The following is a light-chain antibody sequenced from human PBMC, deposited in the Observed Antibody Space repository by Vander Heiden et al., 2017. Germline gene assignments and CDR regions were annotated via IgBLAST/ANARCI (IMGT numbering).Light chain of an antibody. CDR3: QARDSRIVV. CDR1: KLGDNC. Sequence: SYELTHPPSVSVAPGQTASITCSGDKLGDNCACWSQQQPAQSPVLVIYHRSTRPSGIPERFSASNSGNTATLTISGTQAMDESYYYCQARDSRIVVFGGGTKLTVL. CDR2: HRS. J-gene: IGLJ2*01. V-gene: IGLV3-1*01.